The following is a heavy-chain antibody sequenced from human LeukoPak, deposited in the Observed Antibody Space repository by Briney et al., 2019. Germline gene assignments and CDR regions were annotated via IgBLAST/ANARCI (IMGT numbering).Heavy chain of an antibody. D-gene: IGHD3-10*01. Sequence: GGSLRLSCAASGFPFSSYWMSWVRQAPGKGLEWVANIKQDGGEKFYVDSVKGRFTISRDNAKNSLYLQMNSLRAEDTAVYYCAGVVLWFGKLDYFDYWGQGTLVPVSS. CDR2: IKQDGGEK. J-gene: IGHJ4*02. CDR1: GFPFSSYW. V-gene: IGHV3-7*01. CDR3: AGVVLWFGKLDYFDY.